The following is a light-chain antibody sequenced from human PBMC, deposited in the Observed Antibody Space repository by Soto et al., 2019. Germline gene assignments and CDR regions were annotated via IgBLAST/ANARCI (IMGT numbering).Light chain of an antibody. V-gene: IGLV4-69*01. CDR3: QTWDIGARVV. J-gene: IGLJ2*01. CDR2: LSSDGSH. CDR1: SGHSSYA. Sequence: QPVLTQSPSASASLGASVRLTGTLSSGHSSYAIAWHQQQPEKGPRYLMKLSSDGSHSKGDGIPDRFSGSSSGAERYLTISSLQSEDEADYYCQTWDIGARVVFGGGTKLTVL.